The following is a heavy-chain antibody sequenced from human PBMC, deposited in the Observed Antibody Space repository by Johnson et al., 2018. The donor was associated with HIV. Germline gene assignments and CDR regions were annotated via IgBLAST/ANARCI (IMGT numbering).Heavy chain of an antibody. V-gene: IGHV3-23*04. CDR3: ALSHASDI. CDR2: VSDGAGNT. CDR1: GFTFSSYA. J-gene: IGHJ3*02. Sequence: VQLVESGGGLVQPGGSLRLSCAASGFTFSSYALTWVRQAPGKGLEWVATVSDGAGNTYYADSVKGRVTISRDNSKNTLYLQMNSLRAEDTAVYYSALSHASDIWGQGTMVTVSS. D-gene: IGHD3-16*02.